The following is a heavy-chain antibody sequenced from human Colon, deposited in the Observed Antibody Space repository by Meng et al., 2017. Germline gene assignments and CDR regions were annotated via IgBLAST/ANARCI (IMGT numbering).Heavy chain of an antibody. CDR1: ASTFYAAY. Sequence: QWRLGQCCARVKKPAASVHLSPSASASTFYAAYVHCARQAPGQGLEWMGRIIPKSSEANSAQKFLGRVTLTWDTSISTAYMELSSLRSDDTAIYYCARDGGNYDFDYWGQGTLVTVSS. D-gene: IGHD1-26*01. CDR3: ARDGGNYDFDY. CDR2: IIPKSSEA. J-gene: IGHJ4*02. V-gene: IGHV1-2*06.